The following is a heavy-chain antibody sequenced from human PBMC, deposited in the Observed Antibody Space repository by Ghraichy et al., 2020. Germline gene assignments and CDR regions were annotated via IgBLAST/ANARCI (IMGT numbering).Heavy chain of an antibody. CDR3: ARGTDYGDYYYYGMDV. Sequence: GGSLRLSCAASGFTFSSYSMNWVRQAPGKGLEWVSYISSSSSSIYYADSVKGRFTISRDNAKNSLYLQMNSLRDEDTAVYYCARGTDYGDYYYYGMDVWGQGTTVTVPS. V-gene: IGHV3-48*02. D-gene: IGHD4-17*01. J-gene: IGHJ6*02. CDR2: ISSSSSSI. CDR1: GFTFSSYS.